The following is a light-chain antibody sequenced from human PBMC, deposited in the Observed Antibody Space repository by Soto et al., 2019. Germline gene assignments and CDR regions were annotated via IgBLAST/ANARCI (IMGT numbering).Light chain of an antibody. V-gene: IGLV2-14*01. CDR2: EVS. CDR1: SSDVGGNKY. CDR3: SSYTGSATLVV. J-gene: IGLJ3*02. Sequence: QSALTQPASESGSPGQSITISCTGTSSDVGGNKYVSWYQQHPGKAPKLITYEVSNRPSGVSNRFSGSKSGNTASLTISGLQAEDEADYYCSSYTGSATLVVFGGGTKVNVL.